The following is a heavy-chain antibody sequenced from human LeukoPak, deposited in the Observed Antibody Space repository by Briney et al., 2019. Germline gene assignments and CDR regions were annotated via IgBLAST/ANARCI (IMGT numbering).Heavy chain of an antibody. D-gene: IGHD5-18*01. CDR3: ARSGYSYDYGAFDI. Sequence: SETLSLTCTVSGGSISSYYWSWIRQPPGKGLEWIGYIYYSGSTNYNPSLKSRVTISVDTSKNQFSLKLSSVTAADTAVYYCARSGYSYDYGAFDIWGQGTMVTVSS. V-gene: IGHV4-59*01. J-gene: IGHJ3*02. CDR1: GGSISSYY. CDR2: IYYSGST.